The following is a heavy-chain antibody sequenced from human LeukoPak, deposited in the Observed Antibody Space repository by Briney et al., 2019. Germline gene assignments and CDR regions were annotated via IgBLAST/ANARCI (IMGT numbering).Heavy chain of an antibody. D-gene: IGHD6-19*01. CDR3: ARDRDWYSFDS. Sequence: GGSLRLSCAASGFTFSNYAMSWVRQAPGKGLEWVANIKQDGSEKYYVDSVKGRFTISRDNAKNSLYLQMNSLRAEDTAVYYCARDRDWYSFDSWGQGTLVTVSS. J-gene: IGHJ4*02. CDR2: IKQDGSEK. V-gene: IGHV3-7*03. CDR1: GFTFSNYA.